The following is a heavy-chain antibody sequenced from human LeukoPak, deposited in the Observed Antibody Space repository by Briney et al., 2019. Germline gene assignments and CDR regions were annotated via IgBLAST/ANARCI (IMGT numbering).Heavy chain of an antibody. V-gene: IGHV4-30-4*07. D-gene: IGHD5-18*01. J-gene: IGHJ4*02. Sequence: SETLSLTCAVSGGSISSGGYSWSWIRQPPGKGLEWIGYIYYSGSTYYNPSLKSRVTISVDTSKNQFSLKLSSVTAADTAVYYCARDYQGGYGDKTVDYWGQGTLVTVSS. CDR1: GGSISSGGYS. CDR3: ARDYQGGYGDKTVDY. CDR2: IYYSGST.